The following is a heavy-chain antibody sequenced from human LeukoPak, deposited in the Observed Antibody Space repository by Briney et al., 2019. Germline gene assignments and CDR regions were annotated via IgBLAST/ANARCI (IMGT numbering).Heavy chain of an antibody. CDR1: GFTVSSNY. CDR2: IYSGGST. Sequence: GGSLRLSCAASGFTVSSNYMSWLRQASGKGLEWVSVIYSGGSTYYADSVKGRFTISRDNSKNTLYLQMNSLRVEDTAVYYCARDRSGYYPYYFDDWGQGNLVTVSS. CDR3: ARDRSGYYPYYFDD. D-gene: IGHD3-22*01. V-gene: IGHV3-66*02. J-gene: IGHJ4*02.